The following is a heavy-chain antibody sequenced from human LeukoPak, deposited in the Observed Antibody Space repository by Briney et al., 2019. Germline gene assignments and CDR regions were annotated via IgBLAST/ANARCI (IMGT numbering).Heavy chain of an antibody. J-gene: IGHJ3*02. V-gene: IGHV3-74*01. CDR1: GFAFSNYW. D-gene: IGHD3-3*01. CDR3: ARGLTIFGVVNDAFDI. CDR2: INSDGSST. Sequence: RAGGSLRLSCAASGFAFSNYWMHWVRQAPGKGLVWVSLINSDGSSTIYADSVKVRFTISRDNAKNTLYLQMNSLRAEDTAVYYCARGLTIFGVVNDAFDIWGQGTMVTVSS.